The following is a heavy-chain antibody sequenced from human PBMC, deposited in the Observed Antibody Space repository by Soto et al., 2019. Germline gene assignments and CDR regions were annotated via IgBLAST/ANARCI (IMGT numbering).Heavy chain of an antibody. V-gene: IGHV3-15*05. CDR1: GLTLGDAW. Sequence: EVQLVESGGGLVKPGGSLRLSCVGSGLTLGDAWMNWVRQIPGKGPEWVGRIKTKSDGAVTDYAALAKGRFTISRDDSENTVYLQMNSLKTEATAVYYCAREWFGDFVWGQGTLVTVSS. CDR3: AREWFGDFV. CDR2: IKTKSDGAVT. J-gene: IGHJ4*02. D-gene: IGHD3-10*01.